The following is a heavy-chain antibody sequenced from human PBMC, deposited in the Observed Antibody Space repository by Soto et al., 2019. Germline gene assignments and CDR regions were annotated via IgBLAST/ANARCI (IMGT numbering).Heavy chain of an antibody. CDR2: IYPGDSDT. J-gene: IGHJ1*01. Sequence: GESLKISCKGSGYSFTSYWIGWVRQMPGKGLEWMGIIYPGDSDTRYSPSFQGQVTISADKSISTAYLQWSSLKASDTAMYYCARAHDSSGYPEYFQHWGQGTLVTVSS. CDR1: GYSFTSYW. CDR3: ARAHDSSGYPEYFQH. V-gene: IGHV5-51*01. D-gene: IGHD3-22*01.